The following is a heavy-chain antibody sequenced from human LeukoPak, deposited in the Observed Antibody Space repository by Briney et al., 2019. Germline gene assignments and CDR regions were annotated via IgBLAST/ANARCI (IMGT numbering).Heavy chain of an antibody. CDR1: GGSISSGGYS. J-gene: IGHJ4*02. Sequence: PSETLSLTCAVSGGSISSGGYSWSWIRQPPGKGLEWIGYIYHSGSTYYNPSLKSRVTISVDRSKNQFSLKLSSVTAADTAVYYCARVYGDYYFGYWGQGTLVTVSS. CDR2: IYHSGST. V-gene: IGHV4-30-2*01. CDR3: ARVYGDYYFGY. D-gene: IGHD4-17*01.